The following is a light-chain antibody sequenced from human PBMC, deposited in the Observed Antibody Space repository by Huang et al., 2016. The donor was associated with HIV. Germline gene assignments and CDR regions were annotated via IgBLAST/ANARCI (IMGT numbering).Light chain of an antibody. Sequence: DIQMTQPPSTLSASVGDRVTITCRASQSISSWLAWYQQKPGKAPNLLIYKASSLESGVPSRFSGSGSGTEFTLTISSLQPDDFATYYCQQYNSLAWTFGQGTKVEIK. J-gene: IGKJ1*01. CDR3: QQYNSLAWT. V-gene: IGKV1-5*03. CDR2: KAS. CDR1: QSISSW.